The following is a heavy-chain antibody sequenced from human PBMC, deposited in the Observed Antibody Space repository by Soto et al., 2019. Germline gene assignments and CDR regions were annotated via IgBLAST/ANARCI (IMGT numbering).Heavy chain of an antibody. Sequence: QVHLVQSGADVRKSGSSVRVSCTASGGGTLSNDGISWVRQAPGQGLEWLGRFIPFFGTPDYSQSFQGRLTITADASTGTVYMDLRSLKSDDTAVYYCAREVVTETTWGSFDSWGQGTLVTVSS. CDR2: FIPFFGTP. V-gene: IGHV1-69*01. CDR1: GGGTLSNDG. J-gene: IGHJ4*02. D-gene: IGHD2-21*02. CDR3: AREVVTETTWGSFDS.